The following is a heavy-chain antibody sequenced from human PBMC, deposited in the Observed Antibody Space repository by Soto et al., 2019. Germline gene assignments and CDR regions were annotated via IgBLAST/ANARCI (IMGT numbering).Heavy chain of an antibody. CDR3: ARSDTYYDILTGRPTPFYYYGMDV. CDR1: GDTFSNYA. D-gene: IGHD3-9*01. Sequence: ASVKVSCKTSGDTFSNYAVSWVRQAPGQGLEWMGGIIPIIGTADYIQNFQDRVTITADESTSTAYMELSSLRSEDTAVYYCARSDTYYDILTGRPTPFYYYGMDVWGQGTTVTVSS. V-gene: IGHV1-69*13. CDR2: IIPIIGTA. J-gene: IGHJ6*02.